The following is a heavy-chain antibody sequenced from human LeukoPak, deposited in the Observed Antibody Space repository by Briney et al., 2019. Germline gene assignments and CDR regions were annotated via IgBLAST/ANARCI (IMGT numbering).Heavy chain of an antibody. CDR1: GGTFSSYA. CDR2: IIPIFGTA. D-gene: IGHD4-17*01. CDR3: ARESLPRMVTTVLRWFDP. Sequence: SVTVSCKASGGTFSSYAISWVRQAPGQGLEWMGGIIPIFGTANYAQKFQGRVTITTDESTSTAYMELSSLRSEDTAVYYCARESLPRMVTTVLRWFDPWGQGTLVTVSS. J-gene: IGHJ5*02. V-gene: IGHV1-69*05.